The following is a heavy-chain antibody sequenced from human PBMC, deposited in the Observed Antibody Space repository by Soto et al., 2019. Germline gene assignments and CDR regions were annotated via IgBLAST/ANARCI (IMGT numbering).Heavy chain of an antibody. Sequence: QVQLVESGGGVVQPGRSLRLSCAASGFTFSRYGMHWVRQAPGKGLEWVALISYEGSNKYYADSVKGRFTISRDNSKNTRLLQMNSLRAEDTAVYYRAKDEIYREYYCYGMEAWGRGTAVTVSS. V-gene: IGHV3-30*18. CDR1: GFTFSRYG. CDR2: ISYEGSNK. D-gene: IGHD3-16*02. CDR3: AKDEIYREYYCYGMEA. J-gene: IGHJ6*02.